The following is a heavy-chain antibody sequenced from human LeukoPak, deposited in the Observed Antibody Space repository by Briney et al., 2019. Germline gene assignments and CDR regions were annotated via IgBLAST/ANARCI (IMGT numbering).Heavy chain of an antibody. CDR2: IKQDGSEK. CDR1: GFTFSSYW. D-gene: IGHD3-10*01. CDR3: ARDEGELWSGELLSQ. Sequence: GGSLRLSCAASGFTFSSYWMSWVRQAPGKGLEWVANIKQDGSEKYYVDSVKGRFTISRDNAKNSLYLQMNSLRAEDTAVYYCARDEGELWSGELLSQWGQGTLVTVSS. J-gene: IGHJ4*02. V-gene: IGHV3-7*01.